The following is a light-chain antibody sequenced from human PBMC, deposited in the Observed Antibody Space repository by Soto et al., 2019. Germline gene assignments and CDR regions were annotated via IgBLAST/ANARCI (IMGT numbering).Light chain of an antibody. CDR2: DVR. CDR1: SSDVGGWDL. Sequence: QSALTQPASVSGSPGQSIVIPCTGTSSDVGGWDLVSWYQQQPGKAPKLMIYDVRIRPSGVSSRFSGSKAGNTASLTISGLQAADEGDYYCRSYTNTPSVNYFVGTGTKVTCL. J-gene: IGLJ1*01. CDR3: RSYTNTPSVNYF. V-gene: IGLV2-14*03.